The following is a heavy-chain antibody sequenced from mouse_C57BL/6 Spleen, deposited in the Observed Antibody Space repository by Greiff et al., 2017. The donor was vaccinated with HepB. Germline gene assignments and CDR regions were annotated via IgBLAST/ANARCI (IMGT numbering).Heavy chain of an antibody. J-gene: IGHJ4*01. Sequence: QVQLQQSGAELVRPGTSVKMSCKASGYTFTNYWIGWAKQRPGHGLEWIGDIYPGGGYTNYNEKFKGKATLTADKSSSTASMQFSSLTSEDSAIYYCAQGDADYAMDYWGQGTSVTVSS. CDR1: GYTFTNYW. V-gene: IGHV1-63*01. CDR2: IYPGGGYT. CDR3: AQGDADYAMDY. D-gene: IGHD3-3*01.